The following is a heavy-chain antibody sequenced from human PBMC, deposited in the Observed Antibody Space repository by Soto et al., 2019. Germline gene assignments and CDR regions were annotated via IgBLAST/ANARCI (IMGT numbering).Heavy chain of an antibody. CDR1: CGSISSSSYY. CDR2: IYYSGST. CDR3: ASVDIVATSVDLYYFDY. V-gene: IGHV4-39*01. Sequence: SETRSLTCTVSCGSISSSSYYCVFVRHAPGKGLEWIGSIYYSGSTYYNPSLKSRVTISVDTSKNQFSLKLSSVTAADTAVYYCASVDIVATSVDLYYFDYWGHGTLVTVSS. D-gene: IGHD5-12*01. J-gene: IGHJ4*01.